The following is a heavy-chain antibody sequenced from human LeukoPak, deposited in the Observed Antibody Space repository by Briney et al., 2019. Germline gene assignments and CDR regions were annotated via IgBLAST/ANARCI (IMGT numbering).Heavy chain of an antibody. V-gene: IGHV4-59*01. CDR1: GGSISSYY. J-gene: IGHJ4*02. CDR3: ARGEPVDY. D-gene: IGHD1-14*01. CDR2: SYYSGIT. Sequence: SETLSLTCTVSGGSISSYYWSWIRQSPGKGLEWIGYSYYSGITSYNPSLKSRVTMSVDKSKNQFSLKVNSVTAADTAVYYCARGEPVDYWGQGTLVTVS.